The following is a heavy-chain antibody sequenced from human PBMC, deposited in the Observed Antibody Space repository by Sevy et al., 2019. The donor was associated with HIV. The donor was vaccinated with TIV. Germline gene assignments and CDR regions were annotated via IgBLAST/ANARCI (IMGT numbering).Heavy chain of an antibody. D-gene: IGHD3-10*01. CDR2: ISFSSNYI. CDR1: GFTFNTYT. J-gene: IGHJ3*02. V-gene: IGHV3-21*01. CDR3: ARPYGSGSWEAFDI. Sequence: GGSLRLSCAASGFTFNTYTMNWVRQAPGKGLECVSSISFSSNYIYYADSVKGRFTISRDNAQNSLYLQMNSLRAEDTAVYYCARPYGSGSWEAFDIWGQGTMVTVSS.